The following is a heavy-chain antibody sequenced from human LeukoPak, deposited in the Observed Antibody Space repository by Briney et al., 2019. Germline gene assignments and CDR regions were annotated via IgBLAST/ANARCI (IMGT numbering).Heavy chain of an antibody. V-gene: IGHV3-21*01. Sequence: GGSLRLSCAASGFTFSSYSMNWVRQAPGKGLEWVSSISSSSSYIYYADSVKGRFTISRDNAKNSLYLQMNSLRAEDTAVYYCAKASSSSRYGYYYYYMDVWGKGTTVTVSS. CDR3: AKASSSSRYGYYYYYMDV. J-gene: IGHJ6*03. D-gene: IGHD6-6*01. CDR1: GFTFSSYS. CDR2: ISSSSSYI.